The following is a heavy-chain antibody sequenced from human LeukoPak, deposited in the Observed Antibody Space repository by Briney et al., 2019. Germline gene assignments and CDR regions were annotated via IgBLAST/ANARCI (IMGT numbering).Heavy chain of an antibody. CDR3: ARDLEPYYDSSGYSQPSFDY. D-gene: IGHD3-22*01. CDR1: GFIFSSYS. CDR2: ISSSSSTI. V-gene: IGHV3-48*04. J-gene: IGHJ4*02. Sequence: GGSLRLSCAASGFIFSSYSMNWVRQAPGKGLEWVSYISSSSSTIYYADSVKGRFTISRDNAKNSLYLQMNSLRAEDTAVYYCARDLEPYYDSSGYSQPSFDYWGQGTLVTVSS.